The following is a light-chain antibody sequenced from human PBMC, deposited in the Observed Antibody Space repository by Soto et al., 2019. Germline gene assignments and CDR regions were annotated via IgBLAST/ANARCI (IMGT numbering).Light chain of an antibody. Sequence: DIQMSQSPSTLSASVGDRLTITCRASQSVSIWLAWYQQKPGRAPKFLIYKSSILESGVPSRFSGSGSGTEFTLTISSLQPDDVATYYCQQFTTSPWTFGQGTKVDIK. CDR3: QQFTTSPWT. CDR1: QSVSIW. CDR2: KSS. J-gene: IGKJ1*01. V-gene: IGKV1-5*03.